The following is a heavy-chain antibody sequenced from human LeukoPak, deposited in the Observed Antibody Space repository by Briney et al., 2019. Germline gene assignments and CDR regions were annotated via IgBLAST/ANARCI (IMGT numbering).Heavy chain of an antibody. V-gene: IGHV1-69*04. CDR3: ARDNGSGHDRNYFDY. J-gene: IGHJ4*02. Sequence: SVKVSCKASGGTFSSYAISWVRQAPGQGLEWMGRIIPILGIANYAQKFQGRVTITANKSTSTAYMELSSLRSEDTAVYYCARDNGSGHDRNYFDYWGQGTLVTVSS. CDR2: IIPILGIA. D-gene: IGHD5-12*01. CDR1: GGTFSSYA.